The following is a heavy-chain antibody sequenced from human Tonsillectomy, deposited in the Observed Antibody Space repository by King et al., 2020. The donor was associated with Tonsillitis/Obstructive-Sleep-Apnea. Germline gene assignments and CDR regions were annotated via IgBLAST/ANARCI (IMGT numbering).Heavy chain of an antibody. J-gene: IGHJ5*02. D-gene: IGHD2-21*02. CDR1: GFTFSSYW. V-gene: IGHV3-74*01. Sequence: VQLVESGGGLVQPGGSLRLSCAASGFTFSSYWMHWVRQAPGKGLVWVSRINSDGSSTSDADSVKGRFTISRDNAKNTLYLQMNSLRAEDTAVYYCARGPLAYCGGDCYSWFDPWGQGTLVTVSS. CDR2: INSDGSST. CDR3: ARGPLAYCGGDCYSWFDP.